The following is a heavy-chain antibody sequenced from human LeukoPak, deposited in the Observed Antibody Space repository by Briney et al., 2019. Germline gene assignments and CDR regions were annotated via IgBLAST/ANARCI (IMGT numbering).Heavy chain of an antibody. J-gene: IGHJ4*02. CDR3: AGDPGREYGLVYYFHY. D-gene: IGHD4-17*01. CDR2: ISGSGGST. V-gene: IGHV3-23*01. Sequence: GGSLRLSCAASGFTFSSYAMSWVRQAPGKGLEWVSAISGSGGSTYYADSVKGRFTISRDNSKNTLYLQMNSLRTEDSAEYYCAGDPGREYGLVYYFHYWGQGTLVTVSS. CDR1: GFTFSSYA.